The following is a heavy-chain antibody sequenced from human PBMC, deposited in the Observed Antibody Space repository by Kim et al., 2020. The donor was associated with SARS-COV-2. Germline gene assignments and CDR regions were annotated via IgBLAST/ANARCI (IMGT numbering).Heavy chain of an antibody. V-gene: IGHV3-7*03. CDR2: GSEK. J-gene: IGHJ4*02. CDR3: TRYWTSDY. D-gene: IGHD1-1*01. Sequence: GSEKLDVDSVKGRFTITRDNSKNAVWLQMNSLRTEDTAVYYCTRYWTSDYWGQGTLVTVSS.